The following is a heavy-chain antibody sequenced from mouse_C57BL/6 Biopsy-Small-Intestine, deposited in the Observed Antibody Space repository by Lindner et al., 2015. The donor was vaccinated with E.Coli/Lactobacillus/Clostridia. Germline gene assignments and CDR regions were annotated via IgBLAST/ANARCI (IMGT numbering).Heavy chain of an antibody. J-gene: IGHJ2*01. V-gene: IGHV1-4*01. Sequence: VQLQESGAELARPGASVKMSCKASGYTFTSYLMHWVKQRPGQGLEWIGYINPSSGYTKYNQKFKDKATLTADKSSSTAYIQLSSLTSEDSAVYYCAREGIYNGYRYSDYWGQGTTLTVSS. D-gene: IGHD2-2*01. CDR3: AREGIYNGYRYSDY. CDR1: GYTFTSYL. CDR2: INPSSGYT.